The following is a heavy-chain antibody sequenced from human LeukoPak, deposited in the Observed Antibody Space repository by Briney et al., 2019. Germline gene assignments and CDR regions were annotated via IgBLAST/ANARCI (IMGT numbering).Heavy chain of an antibody. J-gene: IGHJ4*02. CDR2: ISSSGSNI. V-gene: IGHV3-11*01. CDR1: GFNFSDHY. CDR3: ARVPTCSGGSCYSAFDY. Sequence: PGGSLRLSCAASGFNFSDHYMSWLRQAPGKGLEWVSYISSSGSNIYYADSVKGRFTISRDNAKNSLYLQMNSLRAEDTAVYYCARVPTCSGGSCYSAFDYWGQGTLVTVSS. D-gene: IGHD2-15*01.